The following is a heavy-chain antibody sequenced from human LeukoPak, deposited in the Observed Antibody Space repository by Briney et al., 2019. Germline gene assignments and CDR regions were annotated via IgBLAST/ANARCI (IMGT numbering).Heavy chain of an antibody. CDR3: ARGGSGYGDYSYFYGMDV. J-gene: IGHJ6*02. V-gene: IGHV3-48*02. Sequence: GGSLRLSCAASGFTFSTYAMNWVRQAPGKGLEWVSYSSSSSSTIYYADSVKGRFTISSDSAKNSLYLQMNSLRDEDTAVYYCARGGSGYGDYSYFYGMDVWGQGTTVTVSS. CDR2: SSSSSSTI. CDR1: GFTFSTYA. D-gene: IGHD3-22*01.